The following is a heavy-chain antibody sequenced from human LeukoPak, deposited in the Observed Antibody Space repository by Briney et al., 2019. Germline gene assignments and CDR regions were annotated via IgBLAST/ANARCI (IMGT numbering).Heavy chain of an antibody. J-gene: IGHJ4*02. CDR3: AKEAAYYDILTGYRHFDY. CDR2: ISGSGGST. CDR1: GFTFSTYA. Sequence: GGSLRLSCAASGFTFSTYAMTWVRQAPGKGLEWVSGISGSGGSTYYADSVKGRFTISRDNSKNTLYLQMNSLRAEDTAVYYCAKEAAYYDILTGYRHFDYWGQGTLVTVSS. V-gene: IGHV3-23*01. D-gene: IGHD3-9*01.